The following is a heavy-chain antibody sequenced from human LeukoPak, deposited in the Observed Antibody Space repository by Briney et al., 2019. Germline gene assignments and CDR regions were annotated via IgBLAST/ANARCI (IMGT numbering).Heavy chain of an antibody. D-gene: IGHD3-10*01. CDR3: ARGPFAGLLWDLLNWFDP. CDR2: INHSGST. V-gene: IGHV4-34*01. Sequence: SETLSLTCAVYGGSLSGYYWSWIRQPPGKGLEWIGEINHSGSTNYNPSLKSRVTISVDTSKNQFSLKLSSVTAADTAVYYCARGPFAGLLWDLLNWFDPWGQGTLVTVSS. CDR1: GGSLSGYY. J-gene: IGHJ5*02.